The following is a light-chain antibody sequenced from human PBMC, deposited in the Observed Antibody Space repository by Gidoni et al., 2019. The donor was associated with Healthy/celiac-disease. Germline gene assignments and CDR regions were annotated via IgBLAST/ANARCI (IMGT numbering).Light chain of an antibody. CDR3: QQYYSTPYT. V-gene: IGKV4-1*01. Sequence: DIVMTQSPDSLAVSLGERATINCKSSQSILYSSRNKNNLAWYQQKPGHPPELLIYWASTRESGVPDRFSGSGSGTDFTLTISSLQAEDVAVYCCQQYYSTPYTFXQXTKLEIK. J-gene: IGKJ2*01. CDR2: WAS. CDR1: QSILYSSRNKNN.